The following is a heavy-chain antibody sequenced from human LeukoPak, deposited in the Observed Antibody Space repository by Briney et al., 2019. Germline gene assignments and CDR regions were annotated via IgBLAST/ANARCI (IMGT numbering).Heavy chain of an antibody. J-gene: IGHJ4*02. CDR1: GFTFSTYW. CDR3: ASGDAPAEGGYYLFDY. Sequence: GGSLRLSCAASGFTFSTYWMSWVRQAPGKGLEWVASIKQDGSEEYYVDSVKGRFTVSRDNAKNSLYLQMNSLRAEDTAVYYCASGDAPAEGGYYLFDYWGQGTLVTVSS. CDR2: IKQDGSEE. V-gene: IGHV3-7*01. D-gene: IGHD3-22*01.